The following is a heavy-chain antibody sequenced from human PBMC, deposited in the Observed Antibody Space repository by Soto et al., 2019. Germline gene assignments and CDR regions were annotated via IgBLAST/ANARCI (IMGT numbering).Heavy chain of an antibody. J-gene: IGHJ6*02. V-gene: IGHV3-30-3*01. CDR2: ISYDGSNK. CDR1: GVTFSSYS. Sequence: GSLIVSCAAAGVTFSSYSMHLVRQAPGKGLEWVAVISYDGSNKYYADSVKGRFTISRDNSKNTLYLQMNSLRAEDTAVYYCARDQYVAVDKAMANYYYYYYGMDVWGQGTTVTVSS. D-gene: IGHD5-18*01. CDR3: ARDQYVAVDKAMANYYYYYYGMDV.